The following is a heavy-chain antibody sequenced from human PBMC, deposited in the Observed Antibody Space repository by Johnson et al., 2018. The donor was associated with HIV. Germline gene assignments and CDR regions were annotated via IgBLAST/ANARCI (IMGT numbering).Heavy chain of an antibody. CDR1: GFTFSNYG. J-gene: IGHJ3*02. CDR2: IWYDGRNK. Sequence: VLLLESGGGVVQPGGSLRLSCAASGFTFSNYGMHWVRQAPGKGLEWVAVIWYDGRNKYYADSVKGRITISRDNSKNTLYLQMNSLRAEDTAVYYCAKGDYFDTRAAFDIWGQGTVVIVSS. D-gene: IGHD3-22*01. CDR3: AKGDYFDTRAAFDI. V-gene: IGHV3-33*03.